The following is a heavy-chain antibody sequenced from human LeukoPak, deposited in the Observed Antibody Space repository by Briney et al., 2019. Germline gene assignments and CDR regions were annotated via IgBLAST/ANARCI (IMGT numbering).Heavy chain of an antibody. V-gene: IGHV3-49*04. J-gene: IGHJ3*02. CDR1: GFTFGDYA. CDR2: IRSKAYGGTT. D-gene: IGHD4-23*01. CDR3: TSSTVVTRSAFDI. Sequence: GGSLRLSCTASGFTFGDYAMSWVRQAPGKGPEWVGFIRSKAYGGTTEYAASVKGRFTIPRDDSKSIAYLQMNSLKTEDTAVYYCTSSTVVTRSAFDIWGQGTMVTVSS.